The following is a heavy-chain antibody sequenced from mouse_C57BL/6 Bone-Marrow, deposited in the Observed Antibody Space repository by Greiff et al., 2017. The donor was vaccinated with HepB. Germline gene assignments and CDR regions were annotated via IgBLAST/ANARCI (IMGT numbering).Heavy chain of an antibody. D-gene: IGHD3-1*01. CDR2: ISSGGDYI. CDR1: GFTFSSYA. Sequence: EVKVVESGEGLVKPGGSLKLSCAASGFTFSSYAMSWVRQTPEKRLEWVAYISSGGDYIYYADTVKGRFTISRDNARSTLYLQMSSLKSEDTAMYYCTRGGAHRRQAWFAYWGQGTLVTVSA. CDR3: TRGGAHRRQAWFAY. V-gene: IGHV5-9-1*02. J-gene: IGHJ3*01.